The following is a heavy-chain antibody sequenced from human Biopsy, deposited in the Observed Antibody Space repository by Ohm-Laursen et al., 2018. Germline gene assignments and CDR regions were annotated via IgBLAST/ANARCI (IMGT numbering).Heavy chain of an antibody. Sequence: SVKVSCKASGYSFISYYMHWVRQAPGQGLEWMGMINPSGSTTSYPQIFQGRITMTRDTSKSTVYMELSSLRSADTAVYFCARNTGWYGDLYYFDYWGQGTLVTVSS. CDR2: INPSGSTT. D-gene: IGHD6-19*01. CDR3: ARNTGWYGDLYYFDY. J-gene: IGHJ4*02. CDR1: GYSFISYY. V-gene: IGHV1-46*01.